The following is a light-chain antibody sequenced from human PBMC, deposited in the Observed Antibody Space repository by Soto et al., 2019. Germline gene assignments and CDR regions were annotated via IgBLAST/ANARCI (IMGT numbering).Light chain of an antibody. V-gene: IGKV3-20*01. Sequence: EIVLTQSPGTLSLSPVERATLSCRASQSVSSSYLAWYQQKPGQAPSLLIYGASSRATGIPDRFSGSGSGTDFTLTISRLEPEDFAVYYCQQYGSSPPWTFGQGTKVEIK. CDR2: GAS. CDR1: QSVSSSY. J-gene: IGKJ1*01. CDR3: QQYGSSPPWT.